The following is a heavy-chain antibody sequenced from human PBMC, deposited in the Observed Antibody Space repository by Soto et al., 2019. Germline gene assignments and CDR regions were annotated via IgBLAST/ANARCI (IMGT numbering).Heavy chain of an antibody. J-gene: IGHJ4*02. Sequence: GGSLRLSCSPSGFTFSEFSMDWVRQAPGKGLEWVAEINPHGDSTNYGNSVAGRFTVSRDNSRNTLYLQMSSLRVDDTAIYYCAKRLWAVGGPFHYWGQGTLVTVSS. CDR3: AKRLWAVGGPFHY. CDR1: GFTFSEFS. V-gene: IGHV3-23*01. D-gene: IGHD3-16*01. CDR2: INPHGDST.